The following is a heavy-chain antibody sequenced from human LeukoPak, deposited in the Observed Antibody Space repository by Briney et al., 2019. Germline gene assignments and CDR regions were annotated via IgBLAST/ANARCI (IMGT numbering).Heavy chain of an antibody. Sequence: GGSLRLSCAASGFTFSSYGMHWVRQAPGKGLERVAVIWYDGSNKYYADSVKGRFTISRDNSKNTLYLQMNSLRAEDTAVYYCARDSPPYCSSTSCYENYYGMDVWGQGTTVTVSS. CDR1: GFTFSSYG. D-gene: IGHD2-2*01. CDR3: ARDSPPYCSSTSCYENYYGMDV. CDR2: IWYDGSNK. V-gene: IGHV3-33*01. J-gene: IGHJ6*02.